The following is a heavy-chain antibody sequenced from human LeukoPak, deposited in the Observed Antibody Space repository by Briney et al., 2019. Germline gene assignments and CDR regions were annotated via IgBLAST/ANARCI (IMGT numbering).Heavy chain of an antibody. CDR1: GYTFTSYG. J-gene: IGHJ1*01. D-gene: IGHD3-22*01. V-gene: IGHV1-18*01. CDR2: ISAYNGNT. CDR3: ARGAEYYYDSSGDAEYFQH. Sequence: ASVKVSCKASGYTFTSYGISWVRQAPGQGLEWMGWISAYNGNTNYAQKLQGRVTMTTDTPTSTAYMELRSLRSDDTAVYYCARGAEYYYDSSGDAEYFQHWGQGTLVTVSS.